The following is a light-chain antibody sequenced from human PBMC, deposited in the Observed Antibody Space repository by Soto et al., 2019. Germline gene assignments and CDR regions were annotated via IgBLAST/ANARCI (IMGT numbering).Light chain of an antibody. CDR2: DAS. CDR3: QQYNNWPPEYT. J-gene: IGKJ2*01. Sequence: EIVMTQSPATLSVSPGERATLSCRASQSVRTNLAWYQQKLGQAPRLLIYDASTRATSIPARFSGSGSGTEFTRTISSLQSEDFAVYYCQQYNNWPPEYTFGQGTKLEIK. V-gene: IGKV3-15*01. CDR1: QSVRTN.